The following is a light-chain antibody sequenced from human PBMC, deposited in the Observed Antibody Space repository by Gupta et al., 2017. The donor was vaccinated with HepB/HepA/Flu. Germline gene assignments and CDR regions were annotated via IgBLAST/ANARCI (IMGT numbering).Light chain of an antibody. Sequence: DIQLTQSPSFLSASVGDRVTITCRASQGISSFLAWYQQKPGKAPKLLISAASTLQSGVPSRFSGSGSGTEFTLTISSLQPEDFGTYYCQQHKSYPLIFGGGTKVETK. CDR2: AAS. V-gene: IGKV1-9*01. CDR3: QQHKSYPLI. J-gene: IGKJ4*01. CDR1: QGISSF.